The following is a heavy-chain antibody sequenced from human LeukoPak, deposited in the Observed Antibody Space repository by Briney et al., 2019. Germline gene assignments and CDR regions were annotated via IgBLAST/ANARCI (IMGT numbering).Heavy chain of an antibody. J-gene: IGHJ6*03. CDR1: GYTFSDYY. CDR2: INPNGGGT. CDR3: ARDLKSFSMVRGVINYYYMDV. Sequence: ASVKVSCKASGYTFSDYYMHWVRQAPGQGPEWMGWINPNGGGTNYAQKFQSRVTMIRDSSISTAYMEVSRLRSDDTAVYYCARDLKSFSMVRGVINYYYMDVWGRGTTVTISS. V-gene: IGHV1-2*02. D-gene: IGHD3-10*01.